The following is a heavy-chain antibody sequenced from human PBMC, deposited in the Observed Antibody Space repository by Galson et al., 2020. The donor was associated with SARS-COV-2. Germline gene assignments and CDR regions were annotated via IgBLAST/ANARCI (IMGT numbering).Heavy chain of an antibody. V-gene: IGHV4-59*01. D-gene: IGHD3-9*01. CDR2: IYYSGST. CDR3: ARGYFDWLFYNWFDP. Sequence: ASETLSLTCTVSGGSISSYYWSWIRQPPGKGLEWIGYIYYSGSTHYNPSLKSRVTISVDTSKNQFSLKLSSVTAADTAVYYCARGYFDWLFYNWFDPWGQGTLVTVSS. J-gene: IGHJ5*02. CDR1: GGSISSYY.